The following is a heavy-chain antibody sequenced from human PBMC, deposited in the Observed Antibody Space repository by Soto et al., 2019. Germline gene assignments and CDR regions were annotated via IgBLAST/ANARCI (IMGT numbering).Heavy chain of an antibody. D-gene: IGHD3-16*01. J-gene: IGHJ5*02. CDR3: ARDDYDTRGRRWFDP. V-gene: IGHV4-59*01. Sequence: QVQLQESGPGLVKPSETLSLTCTVSGGSISSYYWSWIRQPPGKGLEWIGYIYYSGSTNYNPSLTSRVTISVDTSKNQFSLKLSSVTAADTAVYYCARDDYDTRGRRWFDPWGQGTLVTVSS. CDR1: GGSISSYY. CDR2: IYYSGST.